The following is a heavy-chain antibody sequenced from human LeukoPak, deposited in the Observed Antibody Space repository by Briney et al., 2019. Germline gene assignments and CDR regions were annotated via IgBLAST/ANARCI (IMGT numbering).Heavy chain of an antibody. Sequence: GGSLRLSCAASGFTFSSYEMNWVRQAPGKGLEWVSYISSSGSTIYYADSVKGRFTISRDNAKNSLYLQMNSLRDEDTAVYYCVGSTCLRGGYCSTNPCGQGTLVTVSS. CDR3: VGSTCLRGGYCSTNP. CDR2: ISSSGSTI. D-gene: IGHD2-2*01. V-gene: IGHV3-48*03. J-gene: IGHJ5*02. CDR1: GFTFSSYE.